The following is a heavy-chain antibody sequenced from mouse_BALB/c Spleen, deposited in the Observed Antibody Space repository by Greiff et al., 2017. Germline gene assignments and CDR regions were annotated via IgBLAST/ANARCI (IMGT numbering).Heavy chain of an antibody. CDR1: GFNIKDYY. J-gene: IGHJ4*01. D-gene: IGHD1-2*01. V-gene: IGHV14-4*02. Sequence: VQLQQSGAELVRSGASVKLSCTASGFNIKDYYMHWVKQRPEQGLEWIGWIDPENGDTEYAPKFQGKATMTADTSSNTAYLQLSSLTSEDTAVYYCTTARDAMDYWGQGTSVTVSS. CDR3: TTARDAMDY. CDR2: IDPENGDT.